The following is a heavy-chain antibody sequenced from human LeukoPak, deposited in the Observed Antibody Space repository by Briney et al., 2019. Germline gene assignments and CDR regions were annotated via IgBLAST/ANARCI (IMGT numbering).Heavy chain of an antibody. D-gene: IGHD1-14*01. Sequence: PSETLSLTCTISGGSISSSTYYWGWIRQPPGKGLEWIGEINHSGSANYNPSLKSRVTISVDTSKNQFSLKLSSVTAADTAVYYCARGTTLDYWGQGTLVTVSS. J-gene: IGHJ4*02. CDR1: GGSISSSTYY. CDR3: ARGTTLDY. V-gene: IGHV4-39*07. CDR2: INHSGSA.